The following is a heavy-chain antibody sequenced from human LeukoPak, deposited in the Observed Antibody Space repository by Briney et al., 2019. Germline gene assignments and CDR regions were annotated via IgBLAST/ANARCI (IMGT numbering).Heavy chain of an antibody. CDR3: AKGKSRDGYNCFDY. D-gene: IGHD5-24*01. J-gene: IGHJ4*02. CDR2: ICGSGGST. CDR1: GFTFSSYA. V-gene: IGHV3-23*01. Sequence: GGSLRLSCAASGFTFSSYAMSWVRQAPGKGLEWVSAICGSGGSTYYADSVKGRFTISRDNSKNTLYLQMNSLRAEDTAVYYCAKGKSRDGYNCFDYWGQGTLVTVSS.